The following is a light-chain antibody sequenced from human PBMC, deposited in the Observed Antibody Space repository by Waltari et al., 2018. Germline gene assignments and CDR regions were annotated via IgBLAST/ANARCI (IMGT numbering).Light chain of an antibody. V-gene: IGLV2-8*01. CDR2: EVK. Sequence: QSALTQPTSASASPGQSVTISCAGHRNDVGGYNFVSWYQQHPGKAPKLMIFEVKPRPSGVPARFSGSKSGNTASLTVSGLQAEDEADYYCCSYAGSNYFYVFGTGTKVTVL. J-gene: IGLJ1*01. CDR3: CSYAGSNYFYV. CDR1: RNDVGGYNF.